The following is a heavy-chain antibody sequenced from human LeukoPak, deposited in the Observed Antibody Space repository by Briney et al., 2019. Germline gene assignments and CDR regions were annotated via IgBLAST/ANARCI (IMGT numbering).Heavy chain of an antibody. CDR2: IYYSGST. Sequence: SETLSLTCTVSGGFISSYYWSWIRQPPGKGLEWIGYIYYSGSTNYNPSLKSRVTISVDTSKNQFSLKLSSVTAADTAVYYCASYGYSYFGYWGQGTLVTVSS. D-gene: IGHD5-18*01. J-gene: IGHJ4*02. V-gene: IGHV4-59*01. CDR1: GGFISSYY. CDR3: ASYGYSYFGY.